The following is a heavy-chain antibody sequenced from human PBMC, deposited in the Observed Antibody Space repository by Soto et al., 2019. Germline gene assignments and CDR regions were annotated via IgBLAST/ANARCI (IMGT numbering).Heavy chain of an antibody. Sequence: SVKVSCKASGGTFSSYAISWVRQAPGQGLEWMGGIIPIFGTANYAQKFQGRVTITADKSTSTAYMELSSLRSEDTAVYYCARVQSYYYDSSGYQYYYYHGMEVWGQGTTVNLSS. V-gene: IGHV1-69*06. CDR1: GGTFSSYA. CDR2: IIPIFGTA. D-gene: IGHD3-22*01. J-gene: IGHJ6*01. CDR3: ARVQSYYYDSSGYQYYYYHGMEV.